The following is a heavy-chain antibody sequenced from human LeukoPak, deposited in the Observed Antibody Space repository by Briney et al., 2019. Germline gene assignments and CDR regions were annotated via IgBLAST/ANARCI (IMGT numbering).Heavy chain of an antibody. J-gene: IGHJ4*02. Sequence: GASLKVSCMVSGDTLSELSMHWVRQAPGKGLEWMGGFDPEGGEAIYAQKFQGRLTMTEDTSTDTAYMDLRSLRSDDTAVYYCTAGGVYSLLDHWGQGTQVTVSS. D-gene: IGHD5/OR15-5a*01. CDR3: TAGGVYSLLDH. CDR1: GDTLSELS. V-gene: IGHV1-24*01. CDR2: FDPEGGEA.